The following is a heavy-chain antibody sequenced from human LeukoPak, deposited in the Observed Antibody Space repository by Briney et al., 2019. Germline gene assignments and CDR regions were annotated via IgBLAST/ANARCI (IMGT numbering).Heavy chain of an antibody. CDR1: GGSFSDFY. Sequence: SETLSLTCAVSGGSFSDFYCTWMRQHPGKGLEWIGEINHSGNTKYNPSLKSRVTILLDTSKNQFSLKVRSVTAADTAVYYCATTRGVSNLDGYHYYIDVWGKGTTVTVSS. V-gene: IGHV4-34*01. CDR2: INHSGNT. D-gene: IGHD3-10*01. J-gene: IGHJ6*03. CDR3: ATTRGVSNLDGYHYYIDV.